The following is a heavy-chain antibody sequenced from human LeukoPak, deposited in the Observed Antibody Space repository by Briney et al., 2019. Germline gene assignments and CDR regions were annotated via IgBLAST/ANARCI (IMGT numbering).Heavy chain of an antibody. CDR3: TKDLNHDSSG. Sequence: PGGALRLSCAASGFRFSDYWLTWVRQAPGKGVECVAHIKTDGSAKYYPDSVKGRFTVSRDKAQNSLHPPMNSMRVEDTAIYYCTKDLNHDSSGWGQETRVSV. J-gene: IGHJ4*02. V-gene: IGHV3-7*01. D-gene: IGHD3-22*01. CDR2: IKTDGSAK. CDR1: GFRFSDYW.